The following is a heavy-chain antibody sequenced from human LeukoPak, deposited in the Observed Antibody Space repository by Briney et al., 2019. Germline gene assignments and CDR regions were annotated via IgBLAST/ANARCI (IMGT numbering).Heavy chain of an antibody. CDR1: GFTFSSYA. V-gene: IGHV3-23*01. CDR2: ISGSGGST. CDR3: AKEEDYGSGTFDP. Sequence: PGGSLRLSCAASGFTFSSYAMSWARQAPGKGLEWVSAISGSGGSTYYADSVKGRFTISRDNSKNTLYLQMNSMRAEDTAVYCCAKEEDYGSGTFDPWGQGTLVTVSS. D-gene: IGHD3-10*01. J-gene: IGHJ5*02.